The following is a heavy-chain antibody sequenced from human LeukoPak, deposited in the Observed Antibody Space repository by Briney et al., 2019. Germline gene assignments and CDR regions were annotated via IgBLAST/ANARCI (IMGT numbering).Heavy chain of an antibody. Sequence: SETLSLTCTVSGGSISSYYWSWIRQPAGKGLEWIGYIYYSGSTNYNPSLKSRVTISVDTSKNQFSLKLSSVTAADTAVYYCARSRDGYNLRLVDWGQGTLVTVSP. CDR3: ARSRDGYNLRLVD. CDR1: GGSISSYY. CDR2: IYYSGST. V-gene: IGHV4-59*01. J-gene: IGHJ4*02. D-gene: IGHD5-24*01.